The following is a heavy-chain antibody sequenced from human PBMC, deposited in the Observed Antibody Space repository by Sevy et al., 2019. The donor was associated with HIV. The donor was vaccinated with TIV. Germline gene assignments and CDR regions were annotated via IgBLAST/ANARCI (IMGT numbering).Heavy chain of an antibody. CDR1: GYTFTSYG. D-gene: IGHD3-10*01. J-gene: IGHJ6*02. CDR2: ISAYNGNT. CDR3: ARGAVVDYYGSGSYYNDYYYYGMDV. V-gene: IGHV1-18*01. Sequence: ASVKVSCKASGYTFTSYGSSWVRQAPGQGLEWMGWISAYNGNTNYAQMLQGRVTMTTDTSTSTAYMELRSLRSDDTAVYYCARGAVVDYYGSGSYYNDYYYYGMDVWGQGTTVTVSS.